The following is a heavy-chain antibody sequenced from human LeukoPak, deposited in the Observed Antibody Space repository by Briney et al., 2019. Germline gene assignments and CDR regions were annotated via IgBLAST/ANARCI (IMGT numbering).Heavy chain of an antibody. V-gene: IGHV3-11*01. Sequence: GGSLRLSCAASGFTFSDYYMSWIRQAPGKGLEWVSYISSSGSTIYYADSVKGRFTISRDNAKNSLYLQMNSLRAEDTAVYYCASHLYSCGYYYGMDVWGQGTTVTVSS. CDR1: GFTFSDYY. CDR3: ASHLYSCGYYYGMDV. CDR2: ISSSGSTI. J-gene: IGHJ6*02. D-gene: IGHD6-19*01.